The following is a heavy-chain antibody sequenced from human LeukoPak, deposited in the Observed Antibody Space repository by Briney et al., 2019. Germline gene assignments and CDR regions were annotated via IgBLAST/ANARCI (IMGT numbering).Heavy chain of an antibody. J-gene: IGHJ4*02. V-gene: IGHV3-74*01. D-gene: IGHD2/OR15-2a*01. Sequence: GGSRRLSCVASGFTFGSYWMHWVRQAPGEGLVWVSRINYDGASTTSADSVKGRFTVSRDNGKKTVSLQINRLSPDDTAVYYCAREANTAFDYWGQGTLVTVSS. CDR1: GFTFGSYW. CDR2: INYDGAST. CDR3: AREANTAFDY.